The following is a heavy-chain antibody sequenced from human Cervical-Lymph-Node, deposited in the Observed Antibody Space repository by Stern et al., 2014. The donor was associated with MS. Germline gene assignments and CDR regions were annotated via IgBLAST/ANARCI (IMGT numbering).Heavy chain of an antibody. V-gene: IGHV1-46*01. CDR3: ARDSISDSEYFDY. J-gene: IGHJ4*02. CDR2: INPSSGAT. Sequence: QVQLVESGTDVKKPGASVKVSCKASGYTFTTYYIHWVRQAPGQGLEWMGIINPSSGATSYAHRFQGRVTMTRDTSTSTVHLELSSLRSEDTAVYYCARDSISDSEYFDYWGQGALVTVSS. CDR1: GYTFTTYY.